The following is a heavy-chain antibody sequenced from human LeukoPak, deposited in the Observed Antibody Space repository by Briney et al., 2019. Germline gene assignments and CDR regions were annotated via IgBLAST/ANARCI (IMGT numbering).Heavy chain of an antibody. CDR2: IYHSGST. D-gene: IGHD3-10*01. CDR1: GYSISSGYY. V-gene: IGHV4-38-2*01. CDR3: ASYYGSGRNWFDP. Sequence: SETLSLTCAVSGYSISSGYYWGWIRPPPGKGLEWIGSIYHSGSTYYNPSLKRRVTISVDTSKNQFSLKLSSVTAADTAVYYCASYYGSGRNWFDPWGQGTLVTVSS. J-gene: IGHJ5*02.